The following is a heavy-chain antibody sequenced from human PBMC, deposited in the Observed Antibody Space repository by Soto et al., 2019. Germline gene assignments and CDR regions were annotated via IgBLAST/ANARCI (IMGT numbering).Heavy chain of an antibody. V-gene: IGHV1-69*12. J-gene: IGHJ4*02. CDR1: GGTISSYA. D-gene: IGHD5-12*01. CDR2: IIHIFGTL. CDR3: GGNWDGYKDY. Sequence: QVQLVQSGAEVKKPGSSVKVSCKASGGTISSYAISWVRQAPGHGLEWMEGIIHIFGTLNYAKKFQGRVTITADESTGTAYMELSSLRSDDTAVYYCGGNWDGYKDYGGQGTLFTVSS.